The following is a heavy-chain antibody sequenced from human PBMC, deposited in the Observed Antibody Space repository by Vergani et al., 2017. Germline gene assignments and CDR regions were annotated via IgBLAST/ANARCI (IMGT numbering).Heavy chain of an antibody. CDR2: IIPILGIA. D-gene: IGHD2-2*01. Sequence: QVQLVQSGAEVKKPGSSVKVSCKASGGPFSSYAISWVRQAPGQGLEWMGRIIPILGIANYAQKFQGRVTITADKSTSTAYMELSSLRSEDTAVYYCAREYCSSTSCPPGDYWGQGTLVTVSS. CDR1: GGPFSSYA. CDR3: AREYCSSTSCPPGDY. V-gene: IGHV1-69*04. J-gene: IGHJ4*02.